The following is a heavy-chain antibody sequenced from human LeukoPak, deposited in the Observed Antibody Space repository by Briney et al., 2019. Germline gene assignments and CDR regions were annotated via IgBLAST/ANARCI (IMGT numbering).Heavy chain of an antibody. Sequence: ASVKVSCKVSGYTLTELSMHWVRQAPGKGLEWMGGFDPEDGETIYAQRFQGRVTMTEDTSTDTAYMELSSLRSEDTAVYYCATDPARDILTGYYINWGQGTLVTVSS. V-gene: IGHV1-24*01. J-gene: IGHJ4*02. CDR3: ATDPARDILTGYYIN. D-gene: IGHD3-9*01. CDR2: FDPEDGET. CDR1: GYTLTELS.